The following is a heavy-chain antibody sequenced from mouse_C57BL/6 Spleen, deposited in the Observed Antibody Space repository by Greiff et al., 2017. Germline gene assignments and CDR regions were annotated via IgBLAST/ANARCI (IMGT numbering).Heavy chain of an antibody. J-gene: IGHJ4*01. Sequence: QVQLKQSGAELVKPGASVKISCKASGYAFSSYWLNWVKQRPGKGLEWIGQIYPGDGDTNYNGKFKGKATLTADKSSSTAYMQLSSLTSEDSAVYFCAGAGGKGGIYYAMDYWGQGTSVTVSS. D-gene: IGHD1-3*01. CDR2: IYPGDGDT. V-gene: IGHV1-80*01. CDR3: AGAGGKGGIYYAMDY. CDR1: GYAFSSYW.